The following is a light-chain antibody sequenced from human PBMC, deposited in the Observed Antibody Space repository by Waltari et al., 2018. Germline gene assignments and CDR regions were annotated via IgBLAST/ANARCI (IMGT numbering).Light chain of an antibody. Sequence: QSALTQPASVSGSPGQPITISCTGTRRDVGNSTRDSWDQQHPGKAPKLMIYAVSKRPSGVSDRFSGSKSGDMASLTISGLQPEDEAEYFCSSYAGSSKGVFGGGTKVTVL. CDR2: AVS. J-gene: IGLJ2*01. CDR1: RRDVGNSTR. CDR3: SSYAGSSKGV. V-gene: IGLV2-23*02.